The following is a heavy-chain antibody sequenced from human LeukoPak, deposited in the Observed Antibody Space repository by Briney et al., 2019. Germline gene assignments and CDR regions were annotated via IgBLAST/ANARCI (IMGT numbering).Heavy chain of an antibody. J-gene: IGHJ4*02. CDR1: GFTFSSYS. V-gene: IGHV3-48*02. CDR3: ARDSRSGYYYDSSGIAPLDY. D-gene: IGHD3-22*01. Sequence: GGSLRLSCAASGFTFSSYSMNWVRQAPGKGLEWVSYLSSSSSTIYYADSVKGRVTISRDNAKSSLYLQMNSLRDEDTAVYYCARDSRSGYYYDSSGIAPLDYWGQGTLVTVSS. CDR2: LSSSSSTI.